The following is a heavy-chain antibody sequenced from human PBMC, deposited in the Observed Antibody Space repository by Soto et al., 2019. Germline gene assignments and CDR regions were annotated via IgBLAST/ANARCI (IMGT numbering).Heavy chain of an antibody. D-gene: IGHD6-19*01. V-gene: IGHV4-59*08. CDR3: ARRVIAVAGVGLDP. Sequence: QVQLQESGPGLLKPSETLSLTCTVSGGFISSYWWSWIRQPPGKGLECIGYIYYSGSTNYNPSLKSRVTISVDTSKNQCSLKLSSVTAADTAGYYCARRVIAVAGVGLDPWGQGTLVTVSS. J-gene: IGHJ5*02. CDR1: GGFISSYW. CDR2: IYYSGST.